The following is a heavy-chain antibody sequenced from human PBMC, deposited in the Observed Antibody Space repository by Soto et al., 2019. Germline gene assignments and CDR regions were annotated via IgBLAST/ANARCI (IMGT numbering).Heavy chain of an antibody. CDR3: ARAWDLRMDV. J-gene: IGHJ6*03. CDR2: INHSGST. D-gene: IGHD1-26*01. CDR1: GGSFSGYY. Sequence: QVQLQQWGAGLLKPSETLSLTCDVYGGSFSGYYWSWIRQPPGKGLEWIGEINHSGSTNYNPSLKSRVTISVDTSKNQFSLKLSSVTAAVTAVYYCARAWDLRMDVWGKGTTVTVSS. V-gene: IGHV4-34*01.